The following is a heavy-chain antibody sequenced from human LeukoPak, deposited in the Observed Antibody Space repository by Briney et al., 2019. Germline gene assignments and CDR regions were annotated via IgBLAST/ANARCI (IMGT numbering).Heavy chain of an antibody. V-gene: IGHV4-59*01. CDR1: GGSISSYY. CDR2: IYYSGST. D-gene: IGHD3-22*01. Sequence: KPSETLSLTCTVSGGSISSYYWSWIRQPPGKGLEWIGYIYYSGSTNYNPSLKSRVTISVDTSKNQFSLKLSSVTAADTAVYYCARVESYDSSGHYMGHPYYFDYWGQGTLVTVSS. CDR3: ARVESYDSSGHYMGHPYYFDY. J-gene: IGHJ4*02.